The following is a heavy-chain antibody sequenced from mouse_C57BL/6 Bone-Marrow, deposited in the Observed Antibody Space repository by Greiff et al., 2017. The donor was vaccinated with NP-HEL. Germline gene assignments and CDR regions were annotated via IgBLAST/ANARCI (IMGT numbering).Heavy chain of an antibody. D-gene: IGHD2-3*01. CDR1: GYTFTSYW. J-gene: IGHJ4*01. Sequence: QVQLQQPGAELVKPGASVKLSCKASGYTFTSYWMHWVKQRPGQGLEWIGMIHPNSGSTNYNEKFKSKATLTVDKSTSTAYMQLSSLTSEDSAVYYCAQDGYYPFYYAMYYWGQGTSVTVSS. CDR2: IHPNSGST. CDR3: AQDGYYPFYYAMYY. V-gene: IGHV1-64*01.